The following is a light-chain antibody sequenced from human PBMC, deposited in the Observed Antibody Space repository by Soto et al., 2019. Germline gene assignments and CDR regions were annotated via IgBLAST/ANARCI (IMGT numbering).Light chain of an antibody. J-gene: IGKJ1*01. Sequence: EIVLTQAPATLSLSPGERATLSCRASQSIGLAIAWYQHKPGQAPRLLIYDASNRATGIPARFSGSGSGTDFTLTISSLQSEDFAVYYCQQYNNRWTFGQGTKVDI. CDR1: QSIGLA. CDR3: QQYNNRWT. V-gene: IGKV3-11*01. CDR2: DAS.